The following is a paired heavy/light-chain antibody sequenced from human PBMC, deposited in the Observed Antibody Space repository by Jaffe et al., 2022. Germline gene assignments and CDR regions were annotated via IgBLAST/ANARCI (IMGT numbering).Heavy chain of an antibody. J-gene: IGHJ4*02. CDR1: GGSISNYY. CDR2: IHHSGHT. Sequence: QVQLQESGPGLVKPSETLSLTCTVSGGSISNYYWSWVRQPPGKGLEYITYIHHSGHTDYNPSLKSRVTISVDTSKNQFSLKLSSVTAADTAVYYCARGVYGAYFDNWGQGTLVTVSS. V-gene: IGHV4-59*01. D-gene: IGHD4-17*01. CDR3: ARGVYGAYFDN.
Light chain of an antibody. Sequence: QSALTQPPSASGSPGQSVTISCTGTSSDVGGYNYVSWYQQHPGKVPKLMIYEVSKRPSGVPDRFSGSKSGNTASLTVSGLQAEDEADYYCSSFAGSNTFVVFGGGTKLTVL. CDR3: SSFAGSNTFVV. V-gene: IGLV2-8*01. CDR2: EVS. CDR1: SSDVGGYNY. J-gene: IGLJ2*01.